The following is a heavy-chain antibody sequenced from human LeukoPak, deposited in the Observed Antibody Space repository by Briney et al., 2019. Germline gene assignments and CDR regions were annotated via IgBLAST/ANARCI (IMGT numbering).Heavy chain of an antibody. CDR2: IYYSGST. CDR3: ARHYGSGSYYMFDY. Sequence: KPSETLSLTCTVSGGSISSSSYYWGWIRQPPGKGLEWIGSIYYSGSTYYNPSLKSRVTISVDTSKNQLSLKLSSVTAADTAVYYCARHYGSGSYYMFDYWGQGTLVIVSS. V-gene: IGHV4-39*01. D-gene: IGHD3-10*01. CDR1: GGSISSSSYY. J-gene: IGHJ4*02.